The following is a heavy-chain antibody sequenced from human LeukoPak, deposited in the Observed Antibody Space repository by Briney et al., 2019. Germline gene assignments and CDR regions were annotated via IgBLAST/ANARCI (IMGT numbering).Heavy chain of an antibody. CDR2: ISYDGSNK. CDR1: GFTFSSYA. D-gene: IGHD5-24*01. V-gene: IGHV3-30-3*01. CDR3: ARERWLHLAFDI. J-gene: IGHJ3*02. Sequence: PGGSLRLSCAASGFTFSSYAMHWVRRAPGKGLEWVAVISYDGSNKYYADSVKGRFTISRDNSKNTLYLQMNSLRAEDTAVYYCARERWLHLAFDIWGQGTMVTVSS.